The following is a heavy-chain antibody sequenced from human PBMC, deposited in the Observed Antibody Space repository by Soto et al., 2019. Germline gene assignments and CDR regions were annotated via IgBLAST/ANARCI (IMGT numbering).Heavy chain of an antibody. J-gene: IGHJ3*01. CDR2: FIPIFRTL. Sequence: QVQLIQSEAEVKKPGSSVRVSCTASGGIFGSHGFSWVRQAPGQRLEWVGGFIPIFRTLTYTEKFQARVRIAADESTNRVYLDLSSLTSEDTAVYYCVRDRRIYYSDPHDEFVASDYEVWGQGTMVSVYS. V-gene: IGHV1-69*01. D-gene: IGHD3-22*01. CDR1: GGIFGSHG. CDR3: VRDRRIYYSDPHDEFVASDYEV.